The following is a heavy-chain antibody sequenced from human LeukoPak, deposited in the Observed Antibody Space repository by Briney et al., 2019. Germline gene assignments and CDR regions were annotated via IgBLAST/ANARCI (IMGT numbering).Heavy chain of an antibody. Sequence: SETLSLTCTVSGGSFSSRSYYWGWIRQPPGKGLEWIGSMHYSGSTYNNPSLKSRVTISVDTSKNQFSLKLSSVTAADTAVYYCARETRNDAFDIWGQGTMVTVSS. J-gene: IGHJ3*02. CDR3: ARETRNDAFDI. D-gene: IGHD1/OR15-1a*01. CDR1: GGSFSSRSYY. CDR2: MHYSGST. V-gene: IGHV4-39*07.